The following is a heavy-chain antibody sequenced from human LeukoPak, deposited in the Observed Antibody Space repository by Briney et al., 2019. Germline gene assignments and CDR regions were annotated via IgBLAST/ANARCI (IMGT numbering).Heavy chain of an antibody. CDR3: ARVRGVAPKGLHSSSWYLSAFDI. D-gene: IGHD6-13*01. CDR1: GGSFSGYY. Sequence: PSETLSLTCAVYGGSFSGYYWSWIRQPPGKGLEWIGEINHSGSTNYNPSLKSRVTISVDTSKNQFSLKLSSVTAADTAVYYCARVRGVAPKGLHSSSWYLSAFDIWGQGTMVTVSS. J-gene: IGHJ3*02. CDR2: INHSGST. V-gene: IGHV4-34*01.